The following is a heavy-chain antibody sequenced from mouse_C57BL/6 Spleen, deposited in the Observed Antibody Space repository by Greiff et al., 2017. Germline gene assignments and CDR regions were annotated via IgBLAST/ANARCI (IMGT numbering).Heavy chain of an antibody. CDR1: GYTFTDYE. Sequence: LQESGAELVRPGASVTLSCKASGYTFTDYEMHWVKQTPVHGLEWIGAIDPETGGTAYNQKFKGKAILTADKSSSTAYMELRSLTSEDSAVYYCTRSGSSYGGYFDYWGQGTTLTVSS. CDR2: IDPETGGT. V-gene: IGHV1-15*01. D-gene: IGHD1-1*01. J-gene: IGHJ2*01. CDR3: TRSGSSYGGYFDY.